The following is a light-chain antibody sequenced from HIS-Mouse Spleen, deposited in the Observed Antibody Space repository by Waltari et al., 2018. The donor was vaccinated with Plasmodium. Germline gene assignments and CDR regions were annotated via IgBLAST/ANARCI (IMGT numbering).Light chain of an antibody. CDR2: YYSDSDK. Sequence: QPVLTQPPSSSASPGESARLTCTLPSDINVGCHTIHWYHQQPGSPPRYLLHYYSDSDKGQGAGVPSRFSGSKDASANTGILLISGLQSEDEADYYCMIWPSNASGVFGGGTKLTVL. V-gene: IGLV5-37*01. CDR1: SDINVGCHT. CDR3: MIWPSNASGV. J-gene: IGLJ3*02.